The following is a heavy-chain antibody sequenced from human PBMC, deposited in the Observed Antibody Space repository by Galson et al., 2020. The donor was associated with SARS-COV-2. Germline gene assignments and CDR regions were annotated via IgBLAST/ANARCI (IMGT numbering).Heavy chain of an antibody. D-gene: IGHD3-3*01. CDR3: ARDRPRITIFGVTRMDV. J-gene: IGHJ6*04. CDR1: GGSISSYY. CDR2: IYYSGST. Sequence: SETLSLTCTVSGGSISSYYWSWIRQPPGKGLEWIGYIYYSGSTNYNPSLKSRVTISVDTSKNQFSLRLSSVTAADTAVYYCARDRPRITIFGVTRMDVWGKGTTVTVSS. V-gene: IGHV4-59*01.